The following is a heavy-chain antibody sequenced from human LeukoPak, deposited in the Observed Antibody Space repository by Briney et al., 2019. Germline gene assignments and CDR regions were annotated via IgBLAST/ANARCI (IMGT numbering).Heavy chain of an antibody. V-gene: IGHV3-74*01. CDR1: GFTFSSYW. CDR3: ARGLSYAVAYGDY. CDR2: INGDGRNI. D-gene: IGHD6-19*01. J-gene: IGHJ4*02. Sequence: GGSLRLSCVASGFTFSSYWMHWVRQDPRKGLVWVSRINGDGRNINYADSVRGRFTVSRDNAKNTLYLQLNSLRADDTAVYYCARGLSYAVAYGDYWGQGTLVTVSS.